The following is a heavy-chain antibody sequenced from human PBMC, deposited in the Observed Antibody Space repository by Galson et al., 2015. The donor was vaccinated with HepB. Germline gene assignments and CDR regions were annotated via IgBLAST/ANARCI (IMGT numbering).Heavy chain of an antibody. D-gene: IGHD4-23*01. J-gene: IGHJ2*01. CDR2: IYSGGKT. CDR3: VRAKGKEWYFAL. V-gene: IGHV3-53*01. CDR1: GFTVTDNY. Sequence: SLRLSCAASGFTVTDNYMTWVRQAPGKGLQWVSSIYSGGKTYYADSVEGRFTISRITSNKTLYLQMTTLRADDTAVYYCVRAKGKEWYFALWGRGTLISVS.